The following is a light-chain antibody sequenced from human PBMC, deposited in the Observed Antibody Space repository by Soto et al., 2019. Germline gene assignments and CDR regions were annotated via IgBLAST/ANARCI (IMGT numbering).Light chain of an antibody. V-gene: IGLV2-23*01. CDR1: SSDVGSYNL. CDR3: CSYAGRDTPVI. Sequence: QSALTQPASVSGSPGQSITISCTGTSSDVGSYNLVSWYQVHPDKAPKLTIYEGNKRPSGVSDRFSGSKSGDTASLTISGLQTEDEGDYYCCSYAGRDTPVIFGGGTKVTVL. CDR2: EGN. J-gene: IGLJ2*01.